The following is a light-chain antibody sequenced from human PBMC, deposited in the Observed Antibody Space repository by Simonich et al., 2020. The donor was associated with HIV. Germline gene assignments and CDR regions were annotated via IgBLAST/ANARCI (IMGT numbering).Light chain of an antibody. J-gene: IGLJ3*02. CDR2: DVS. Sequence: QSALTPPASVSWSPGQSITISCTGTSSDFGGYNYVSWYQYPPGKAPQLIIYDVSKRPSGVSNRFSGSKSGNTASLTISGLQAEDEADYYCSSYTFSTTLVFGGGTKLTVL. CDR1: SSDFGGYNY. CDR3: SSYTFSTTLV. V-gene: IGLV2-14*03.